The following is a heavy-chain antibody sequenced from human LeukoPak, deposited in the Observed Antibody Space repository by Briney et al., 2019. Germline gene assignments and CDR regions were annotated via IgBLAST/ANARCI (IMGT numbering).Heavy chain of an antibody. Sequence: PGGSLRLSCAASGFTFSSYAMSWVRQAPGKGLEWVSAISGSGGSTYYADSVKGRFTISRDNSKNTLYLQMNSLRAEDTAVYYCARRGSSWYTLYYFDYWGQGTLVTVSS. CDR2: ISGSGGST. CDR3: ARRGSSWYTLYYFDY. CDR1: GFTFSSYA. V-gene: IGHV3-23*01. D-gene: IGHD6-13*01. J-gene: IGHJ4*02.